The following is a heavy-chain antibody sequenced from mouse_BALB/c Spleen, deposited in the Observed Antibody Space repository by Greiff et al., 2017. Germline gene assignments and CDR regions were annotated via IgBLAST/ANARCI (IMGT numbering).Heavy chain of an antibody. CDR1: GYAFTNYL. CDR3: ARRGFYDYVKLGYAMDY. V-gene: IGHV1-54*01. Sequence: QVQLKQSGAELVRPGTSVKVSCKASGYAFTNYLIEWVKQRPGQGLEWIGVINPGSGGTNYNEKFKGKATLTADKSSSTAYMQLSSLTSDDSAVYFCARRGFYDYVKLGYAMDYWGQGTSVTVSS. J-gene: IGHJ4*01. CDR2: INPGSGGT. D-gene: IGHD2-4*01.